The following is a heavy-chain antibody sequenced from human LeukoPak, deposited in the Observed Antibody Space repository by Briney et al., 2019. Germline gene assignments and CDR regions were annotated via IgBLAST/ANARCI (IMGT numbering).Heavy chain of an antibody. CDR3: AKDRGSYGSDFDY. Sequence: PGGSLRLSCAASGFTFSTYAMHWVRQAPGKGLEWVAFIRYDGSNEYYADSVKGRFTISRDNSKNTLFLQMNSLRAEDTAVYYCAKDRGSYGSDFDYWGQEPWSPSPQ. CDR1: GFTFSTYA. D-gene: IGHD1-26*01. J-gene: IGHJ4*01. V-gene: IGHV3-30*02. CDR2: IRYDGSNE.